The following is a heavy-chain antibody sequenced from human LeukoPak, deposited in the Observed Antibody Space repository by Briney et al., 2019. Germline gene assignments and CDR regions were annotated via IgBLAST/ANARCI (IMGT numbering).Heavy chain of an antibody. CDR3: ARALRRDSSYYEGY. J-gene: IGHJ4*02. V-gene: IGHV1-2*02. D-gene: IGHD1-26*01. CDR2: INPNSGGT. CDR1: GYTFTGYY. Sequence: GASVKVSCKASGYTFTGYYMHWVRQAPGQGLEWMGWINPNSGGTNYAQKFQGRVTMTRDTSITTAYMEVRTLRSDDTAVYYCARALRRDSSYYEGYWGQGTLVTVSS.